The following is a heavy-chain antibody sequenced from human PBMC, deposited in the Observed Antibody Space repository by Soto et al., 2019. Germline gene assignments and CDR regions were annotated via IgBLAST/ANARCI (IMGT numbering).Heavy chain of an antibody. CDR2: FSAFNGDT. D-gene: IGHD2-2*01. Sequence: QVQLVQSGAEVKKPGAAVKVSCLASGYIFTMYGITWVRQAPGQGHEWLGWFSAFNGDTNYAQTLQGRVTMTRDTTTNTAYIELTSLISHDTAVYYGARDVGDEYCRSPSSDGNLDNWGQGTLGTASS. CDR1: GYIFTMYG. V-gene: IGHV1-18*01. J-gene: IGHJ4*02. CDR3: ARDVGDEYCRSPSSDGNLDN.